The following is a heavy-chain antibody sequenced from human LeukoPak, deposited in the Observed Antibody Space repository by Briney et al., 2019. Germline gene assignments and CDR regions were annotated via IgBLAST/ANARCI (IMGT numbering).Heavy chain of an antibody. CDR2: INAGNGNT. Sequence: ASVKVSCTASGYTFTSYAMHWVRQAPGQRLEWMGWINAGNGNTKYSQKFQGRVTITRDTSASTAYMELSSLRSEDTAVYYCARDGGYSYGYASDYWGQGTLVTVSS. CDR3: ARDGGYSYGYASDY. V-gene: IGHV1-3*01. J-gene: IGHJ4*02. CDR1: GYTFTSYA. D-gene: IGHD5-18*01.